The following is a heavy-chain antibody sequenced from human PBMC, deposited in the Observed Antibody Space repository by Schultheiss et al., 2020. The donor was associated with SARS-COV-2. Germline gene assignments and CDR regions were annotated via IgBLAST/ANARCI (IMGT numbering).Heavy chain of an antibody. CDR1: GGSISSYY. V-gene: IGHV4-59*12. Sequence: SETLSLTCTVSGGSISSYYWSWIRQPPGKGLEWIGSIYYSGSTYYNPSLKSRVTISVDTSKNQFSLKLSSVTAADTAVYYCARIGGPAAIVRMGFDYWGQGTLVTVSS. CDR2: IYYSGST. J-gene: IGHJ4*02. D-gene: IGHD2-2*01. CDR3: ARIGGPAAIVRMGFDY.